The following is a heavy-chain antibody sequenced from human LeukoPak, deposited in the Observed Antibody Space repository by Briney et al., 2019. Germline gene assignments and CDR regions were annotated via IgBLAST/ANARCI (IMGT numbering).Heavy chain of an antibody. CDR1: GGSISSSSYY. CDR2: IYYSGST. CDR3: ARHRRYDILTGYNWFDP. D-gene: IGHD3-9*01. Sequence: PSETLSLTCTVSGGSISSSSYYWGWIRQPPGKGLEWIGSIYYSGSTYYNPSLKSRVTISVDTSKNQFSLKLSSVTAADTAVYYCARHRRYDILTGYNWFDPWGQGTLVTVSS. J-gene: IGHJ5*02. V-gene: IGHV4-39*01.